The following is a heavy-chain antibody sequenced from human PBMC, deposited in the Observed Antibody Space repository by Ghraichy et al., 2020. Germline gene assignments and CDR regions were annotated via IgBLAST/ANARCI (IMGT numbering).Heavy chain of an antibody. D-gene: IGHD2-15*01. Sequence: GGSLRLSCAASGFTFSSYSMNWVRQAPGKGLEWVSYISSSSSTIYYADSVKGRFTISRDNAKNSLYLQMNSLRDEDTAVYYCARDRIDCSGGSCQYYYYYYGMDVWGQGTTVTVSS. V-gene: IGHV3-48*02. CDR3: ARDRIDCSGGSCQYYYYYYGMDV. CDR2: ISSSSSTI. CDR1: GFTFSSYS. J-gene: IGHJ6*02.